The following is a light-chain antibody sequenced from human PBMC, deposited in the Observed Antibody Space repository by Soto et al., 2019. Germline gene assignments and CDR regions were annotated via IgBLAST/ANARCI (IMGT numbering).Light chain of an antibody. CDR1: QSISSW. CDR3: QQYNNFWT. J-gene: IGKJ1*01. CDR2: DAS. V-gene: IGKV1-5*01. Sequence: DIQMTQSPSALSASVGDRVTITCRASQSISSWLAWYQQKPGKAPRLLIYDASYLERGVPSRFSGSRSGTEFTLALSDLQPDDLGTYYCQQYNNFWTFGPGTKVEI.